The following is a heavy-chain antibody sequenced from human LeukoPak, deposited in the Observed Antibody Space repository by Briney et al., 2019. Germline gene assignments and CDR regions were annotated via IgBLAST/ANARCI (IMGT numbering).Heavy chain of an antibody. CDR1: GYTFTSYT. CDR3: ARDGTITMVRGVSNWFDP. J-gene: IGHJ5*02. V-gene: IGHV7-4-1*02. Sequence: ASVKVSCKASGYTFTSYTIHWVRQAPGQGLEWMGWINTNTGNPTYAQGFTGRFVFSLDTSVSTAYLQISSLKAEDTAVYYCARDGTITMVRGVSNWFDPWGQGTLVTVSS. D-gene: IGHD3-10*01. CDR2: INTNTGNP.